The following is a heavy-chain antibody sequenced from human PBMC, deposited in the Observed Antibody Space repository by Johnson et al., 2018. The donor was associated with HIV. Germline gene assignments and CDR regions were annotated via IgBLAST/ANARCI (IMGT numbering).Heavy chain of an antibody. Sequence: QVQLVESGGGVVQPGRSLRLSCAASGFTFSSYAMHWVRQAPGKGLEWVAVISYDGNNKFQADSVKGRFTISRDNSKDTLYLQMNSLRAEDTAVYYCAREEEWELTLVGVGAFDIWGQGTMVTVSS. CDR2: ISYDGNNK. CDR3: AREEEWELTLVGVGAFDI. D-gene: IGHD1-26*01. J-gene: IGHJ3*02. V-gene: IGHV3-30-3*01. CDR1: GFTFSSYA.